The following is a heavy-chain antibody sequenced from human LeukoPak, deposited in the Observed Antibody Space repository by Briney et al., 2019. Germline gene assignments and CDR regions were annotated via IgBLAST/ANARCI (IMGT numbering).Heavy chain of an antibody. V-gene: IGHV4-39*01. CDR2: IYYSGST. J-gene: IGHJ6*02. D-gene: IGHD2-2*01. CDR3: ARRVPATAIYYYGMDV. CDR1: GGSISSYY. Sequence: SETLSLTCTVSGGSISSYYWGWILQPPGKGLEWIGSIYYSGSTYYNPSLKSRVTISVDTSKNQFSLKLSSVTAADTAVYYCARRVPATAIYYYGMDVWGQGTTVTVSS.